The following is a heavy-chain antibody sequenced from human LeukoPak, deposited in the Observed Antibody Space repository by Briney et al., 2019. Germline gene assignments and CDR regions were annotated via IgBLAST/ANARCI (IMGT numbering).Heavy chain of an antibody. V-gene: IGHV1-46*01. CDR3: ARGYYYDSSGYYYDFDY. J-gene: IGHJ4*02. Sequence: GASVTVSCKASGYTFTNYYIHWVRQAPGQGLECMGLINPSGGSTSYAQKFQGRVTMTRDMSTSTVYMELSSLRSEDTAVYYCARGYYYDSSGYYYDFDYWGQGTLVTVSS. CDR1: GYTFTNYY. CDR2: INPSGGST. D-gene: IGHD3-22*01.